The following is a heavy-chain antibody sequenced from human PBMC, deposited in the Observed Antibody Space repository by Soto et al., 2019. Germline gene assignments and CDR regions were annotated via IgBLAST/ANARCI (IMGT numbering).Heavy chain of an antibody. D-gene: IGHD1-7*01. CDR1: GFSFISYG. V-gene: IGHV3-30*18. CDR2: ISYDGSNK. Sequence: PWGSLRLSYSASGFSFISYGIHSFRHSPWKWREWVAVISYDGSNKYYADSVKGRFTISRDNSKNTLYLQMNSRRAEDTAVYYCAKASLSGGPELELGYFGMDVWGQGTTVTAP. CDR3: AKASLSGGPELELGYFGMDV. J-gene: IGHJ6*02.